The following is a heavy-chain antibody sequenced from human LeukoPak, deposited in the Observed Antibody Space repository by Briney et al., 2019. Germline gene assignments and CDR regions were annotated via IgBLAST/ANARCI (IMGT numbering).Heavy chain of an antibody. V-gene: IGHV7-4-1*02. D-gene: IGHD3-22*01. Sequence: ASVKVSCKASGYIFTSYVLQWVRQAPGQGLEWMGWINTNTGNPTYAQGFTGRFVFSLDTSVSTAYLQISSLKADDTAMYYCARGDYETHGYQTRWGQGTLVTVSS. CDR3: ARGDYETHGYQTR. J-gene: IGHJ4*02. CDR1: GYIFTSYV. CDR2: INTNTGNP.